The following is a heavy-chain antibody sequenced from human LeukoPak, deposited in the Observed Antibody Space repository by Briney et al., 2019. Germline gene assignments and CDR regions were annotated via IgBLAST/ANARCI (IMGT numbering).Heavy chain of an antibody. CDR3: AIRPASVGFDY. Sequence: GGPLRLSCAASGFIFSSYVMSWVRQAPGKGLEWVSSISGSGDSTYYADSVKGRFTISRDNSKDTLYLQMSSLRAEDTAVYYCAIRPASVGFDYWGQGTLVTVSS. D-gene: IGHD1-26*01. CDR2: ISGSGDST. V-gene: IGHV3-23*01. J-gene: IGHJ4*02. CDR1: GFIFSSYV.